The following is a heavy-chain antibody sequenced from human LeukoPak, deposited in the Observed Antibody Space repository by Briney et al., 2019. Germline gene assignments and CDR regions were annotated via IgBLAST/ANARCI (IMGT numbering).Heavy chain of an antibody. CDR3: ARDRVVVPAAFDY. V-gene: IGHV1-2*02. Sequence: ASVKVSCKASGYTFTAYYMHWVRQAPGQGLEWMGWINPNSGGTNYAQKFQGRVTMTRDTSISTAYMELSRLRSDDTAVYYCARDRVVVPAAFDYWGQGTMVTVSS. J-gene: IGHJ4*02. CDR1: GYTFTAYY. CDR2: INPNSGGT. D-gene: IGHD2-2*01.